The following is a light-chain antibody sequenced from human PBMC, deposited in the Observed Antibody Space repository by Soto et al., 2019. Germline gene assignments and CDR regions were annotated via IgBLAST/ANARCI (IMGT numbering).Light chain of an antibody. CDR2: GNN. V-gene: IGLV1-40*01. CDR1: NSNIGAGYD. CDR3: QSYDISLSGVL. Sequence: QSVLTQPPSVSGAPGQRVTVSCTGSNSNIGAGYDVHWYQQFPGTAPKLLISGNNNRRPGVPDRFSGSKSGTSASLAISGLQAEDEADFYCQSYDISLSGVLFGGGTKLTVL. J-gene: IGLJ2*01.